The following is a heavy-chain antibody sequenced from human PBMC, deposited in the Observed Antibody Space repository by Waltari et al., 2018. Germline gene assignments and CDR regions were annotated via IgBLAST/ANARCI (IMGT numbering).Heavy chain of an antibody. D-gene: IGHD5-12*01. CDR1: GGTFSSYA. CDR3: AGGGYSGYDVPY. J-gene: IGHJ4*02. CDR2: IIPIFGTA. V-gene: IGHV1-69*01. Sequence: QVQLVQSGAEVKKPGSSVKVSCTASGGTFSSYAISWVRQAPGQGLEWMGGIIPIFGTAKYAQKFQGRVTITADESTSTAYMELSSLRSEDTAVYYGAGGGYSGYDVPYWGQGTLVTVSS.